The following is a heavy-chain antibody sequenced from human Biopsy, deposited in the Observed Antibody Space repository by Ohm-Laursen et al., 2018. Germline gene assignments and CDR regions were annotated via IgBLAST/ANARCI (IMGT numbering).Heavy chain of an antibody. CDR1: GFSLSTTGVG. Sequence: TQTLTLTCAFSGFSLSTTGVGVTWIRQPPGKALECLAVVFWDDDKRYSPSLKNRVTITKDTSENQVVLTVTNMDPVDTATYYCAHVFDGYFQHWGQGTLVTVSS. CDR3: AHVFDGYFQH. V-gene: IGHV2-5*02. J-gene: IGHJ1*01. D-gene: IGHD5-24*01. CDR2: VFWDDDK.